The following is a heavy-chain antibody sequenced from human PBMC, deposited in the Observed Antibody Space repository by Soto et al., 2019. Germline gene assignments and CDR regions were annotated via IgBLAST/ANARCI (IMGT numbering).Heavy chain of an antibody. CDR2: MNPNSGNT. J-gene: IGHJ4*02. Sequence: GASVKVSCKASGYTFTSYDINWVRQATGQGLEWMGWMNPNSGNTGYAQKFQGRLTITKDTSKNQVVLTMTNMDPVDTATYYCAHRPSYCSGGSCYSGFDYWGQGTLVTVSS. CDR3: AHRPSYCSGGSCYSGFDY. V-gene: IGHV1-8*01. D-gene: IGHD2-15*01. CDR1: GYTFTSYD.